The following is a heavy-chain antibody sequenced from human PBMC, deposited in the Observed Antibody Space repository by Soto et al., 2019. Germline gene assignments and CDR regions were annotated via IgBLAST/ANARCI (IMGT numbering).Heavy chain of an antibody. Sequence: GGSLRLSCAASGFTFSSYWMSWVRQAPGKGLEWVANIKEDGSQKWYVDSVKGRFTISRDNAKNSLYLQMNSLRVEDTAVYYCARGDYYDVSGPYSDAFDIWGQGTMVTVSS. J-gene: IGHJ3*02. CDR3: ARGDYYDVSGPYSDAFDI. D-gene: IGHD3-22*01. CDR1: GFTFSSYW. V-gene: IGHV3-7*04. CDR2: IKEDGSQK.